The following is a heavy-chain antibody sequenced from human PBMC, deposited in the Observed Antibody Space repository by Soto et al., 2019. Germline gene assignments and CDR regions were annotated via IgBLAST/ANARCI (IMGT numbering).Heavy chain of an antibody. J-gene: IGHJ4*02. CDR3: SRGGLYRRMVAATCLDY. Sequence: ASVKVSCKASGYTFTSYGISWVRQAPGQGLEWMGWISAYNGNTNYAQKLQGRVTMTTDTSTSTAYMELRSLRSDDTAVYYCSRGGLYRRMVAATCLDYWGQGTLVTVSS. V-gene: IGHV1-18*01. D-gene: IGHD2-15*01. CDR1: GYTFTSYG. CDR2: ISAYNGNT.